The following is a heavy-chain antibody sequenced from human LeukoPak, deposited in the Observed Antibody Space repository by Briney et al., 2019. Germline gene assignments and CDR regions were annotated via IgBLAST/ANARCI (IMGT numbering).Heavy chain of an antibody. CDR2: IDTANGNT. J-gene: IGHJ5*01. CDR3: ARPGASSPGNWFAS. V-gene: IGHV1-3*04. Sequence: ASVKVSCKASGYTFTNHAMHWVRQAPGQGLEWMGWIDTANGNTKYLQKFQGRVTITRDTSARTVYMELSSLRFEDTALYYCARPGASSPGNWFASWGQGSLVTVSS. CDR1: GYTFTNHA. D-gene: IGHD6-13*01.